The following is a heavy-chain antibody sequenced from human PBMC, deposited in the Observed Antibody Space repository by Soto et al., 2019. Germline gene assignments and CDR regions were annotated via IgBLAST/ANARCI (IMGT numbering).Heavy chain of an antibody. D-gene: IGHD3-10*01. CDR3: AYGSGSYLHYFEY. Sequence: SETLSLTXTVSGGSISSYYWSWIRQPPGKGLEWIGYIYYSGSTNYNPSLKSRVTISVDTSKNQFSLKLSSVTAAGTGVYYCAYGSGSYLHYFEYWGQGTLVTVSS. J-gene: IGHJ4*02. CDR2: IYYSGST. CDR1: GGSISSYY. V-gene: IGHV4-59*01.